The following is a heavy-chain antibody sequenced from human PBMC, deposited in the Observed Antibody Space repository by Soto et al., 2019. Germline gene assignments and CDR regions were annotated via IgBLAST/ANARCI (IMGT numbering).Heavy chain of an antibody. Sequence: QLRLQESGPGLVKPSETLSLTCTVSGDSISSTTYYWAWIRQPPGKGLEWIGSIYYTGSTYYNPSLESRVTRSVDTSMNQFSMKLRSVTATDTAAYYCARHKNSYNWFDPWGQGTLVTVSS. CDR2: IYYTGST. CDR1: GDSISSTTYY. D-gene: IGHD1-7*01. J-gene: IGHJ5*02. CDR3: ARHKNSYNWFDP. V-gene: IGHV4-39*01.